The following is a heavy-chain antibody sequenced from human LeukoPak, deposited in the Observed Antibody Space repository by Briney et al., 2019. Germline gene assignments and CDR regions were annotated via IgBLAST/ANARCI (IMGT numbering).Heavy chain of an antibody. D-gene: IGHD2-15*01. Sequence: ASVKVSCKASGYIFTAYWMHWVRQAPGEGFEWMGNINPNTGDTHIAQKFQGRVTMTRDTSASTTYMELTRLTSDDTALYYCAKEAGLYSIGAYYFEQWGQGTLVTVSS. CDR1: GYIFTAYW. V-gene: IGHV1-2*02. CDR3: AKEAGLYSIGAYYFEQ. CDR2: INPNTGDT. J-gene: IGHJ4*02.